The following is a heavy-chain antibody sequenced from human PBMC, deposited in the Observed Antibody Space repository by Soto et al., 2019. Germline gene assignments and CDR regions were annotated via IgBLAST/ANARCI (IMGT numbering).Heavy chain of an antibody. Sequence: PSETLSLTCTVSGGSISSYYWSWIRQPPGKGLEWIGYIYYSGSTNYNPSLKSRVTISVDTSKNQFSLKLSSVTAADTAVYYCARDGIGDYTGAFDIWGQGTMVTVS. V-gene: IGHV4-59*01. CDR1: GGSISSYY. CDR3: ARDGIGDYTGAFDI. CDR2: IYYSGST. D-gene: IGHD3-16*01. J-gene: IGHJ3*02.